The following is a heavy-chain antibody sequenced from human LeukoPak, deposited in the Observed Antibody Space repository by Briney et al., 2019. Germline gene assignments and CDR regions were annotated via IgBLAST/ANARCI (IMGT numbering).Heavy chain of an antibody. CDR2: ITNNSSYL. CDR3: ARDETGYHFLYY. Sequence: GGSLRLPCAASGFTFCNSMVNWVRQAPGKGLEWVSSITNNSSYLYYADSVRGRFIISRDNAKNSLYLQMNSLRAEDTAVYYCARDETGYHFLYYWGQGTLVTVSS. D-gene: IGHD3-22*01. CDR1: GFTFCNSM. J-gene: IGHJ4*02. V-gene: IGHV3-21*01.